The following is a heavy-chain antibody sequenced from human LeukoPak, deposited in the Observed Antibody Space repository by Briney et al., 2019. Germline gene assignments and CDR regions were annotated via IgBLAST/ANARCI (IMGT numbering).Heavy chain of an antibody. CDR1: GFTFSSYS. J-gene: IGHJ6*03. CDR3: ARDQQYSGYDYVYYYYMDV. Sequence: GGSLRLSCAASGFTFSSYSMNWVRQAPGKGLEWVSSISSSSSYIYYADSVKGRFTISRDNAKNSLYLQMNSLRAEDTAVYYCARDQQYSGYDYVYYYYMDVWGKGTTVTISS. V-gene: IGHV3-21*01. CDR2: ISSSSSYI. D-gene: IGHD5-12*01.